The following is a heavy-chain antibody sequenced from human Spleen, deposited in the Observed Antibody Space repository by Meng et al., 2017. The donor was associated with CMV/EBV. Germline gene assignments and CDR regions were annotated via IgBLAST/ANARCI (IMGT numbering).Heavy chain of an antibody. CDR1: GFTFSSYA. CDR3: AKDEGYGRRGADY. D-gene: IGHD5-18*01. Sequence: GESLKISCAASGFTFSSYAMSWVRQAPGKGLEWVSAISGGGGSTYYADSVKGRFTISRDNSKNTLYLQMNSLRAEDTAVYYCAKDEGYGRRGADYWGQGTLVTVSS. CDR2: ISGGGGST. J-gene: IGHJ4*02. V-gene: IGHV3-23*01.